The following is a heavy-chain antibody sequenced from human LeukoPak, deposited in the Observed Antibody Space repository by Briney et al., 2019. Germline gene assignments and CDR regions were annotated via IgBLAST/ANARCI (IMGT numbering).Heavy chain of an antibody. Sequence: PSETLSLTCAVYGGSLSGYYWSWIRQPPGKGLEWIGEINHSGSTNYNPSLKSRVTISVDTSKNQFSLKLSSVTAADTAIYYCARNIVGPRQVDYWGQGTLVTVSS. D-gene: IGHD1-26*01. CDR2: INHSGST. J-gene: IGHJ4*02. CDR1: GGSLSGYY. V-gene: IGHV4-34*01. CDR3: ARNIVGPRQVDY.